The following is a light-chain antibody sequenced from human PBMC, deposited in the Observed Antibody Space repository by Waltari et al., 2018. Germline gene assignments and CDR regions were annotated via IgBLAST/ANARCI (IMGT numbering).Light chain of an antibody. J-gene: IGKJ1*01. V-gene: IGKV3-11*01. CDR2: DAS. CDR1: QSIGTS. Sequence: EIFLTQSPATLSVSAGERAALSCRASQSIGTSLAWYQHRTGQAPRPLIYDASKRAVGIPARFSGSGSGTDFTLTIDTLEPEDFAVYYCQQRNSWPRTFGQGTKVEI. CDR3: QQRNSWPRT.